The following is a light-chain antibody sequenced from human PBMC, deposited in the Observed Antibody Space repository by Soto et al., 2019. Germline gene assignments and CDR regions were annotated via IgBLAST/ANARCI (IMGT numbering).Light chain of an antibody. CDR1: QGISSY. CDR3: QRLNSYPLS. J-gene: IGKJ4*01. Sequence: DIPLTQSPSFLSASVGDRVTITCRASQGISSYLDWYQQKPGKAPKILIYAASTLQSGVPSRFSGSGSVTEFTLTIGSLQPEDFATYYCQRLNSYPLSFGGGTKVEIK. V-gene: IGKV1-9*01. CDR2: AAS.